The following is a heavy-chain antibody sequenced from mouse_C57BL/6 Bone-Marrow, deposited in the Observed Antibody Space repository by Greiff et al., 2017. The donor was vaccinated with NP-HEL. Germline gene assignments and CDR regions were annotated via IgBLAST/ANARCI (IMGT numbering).Heavy chain of an antibody. J-gene: IGHJ3*01. CDR3: GRTAARNCGQGFAY. D-gene: IGHD4-1*02. Sequence: VQLQQPGAELVKPGASVKLSCKASGYTFTSYWMHWVKQRPGQGLEWIGMIHPNSGSTNYNEKFKSKATLTVDKSSSTAYMQLSRLTSEDSAVYYCGRTAARNCGQGFAYWGQGTLVTVSA. CDR1: GYTFTSYW. V-gene: IGHV1-64*01. CDR2: IHPNSGST.